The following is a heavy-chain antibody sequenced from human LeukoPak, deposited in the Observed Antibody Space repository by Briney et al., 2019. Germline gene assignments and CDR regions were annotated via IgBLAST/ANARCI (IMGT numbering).Heavy chain of an antibody. Sequence: GESLKISCKGSGYTFNTHWIGWVRQMPGKGLEWMGIIYPGDSNTRYSPSFQGQVTISVDKSITTAYLQWTTLKASDTAMYYCASLSGVDTAMAWGQGTLVTVSS. CDR3: ASLSGVDTAMA. D-gene: IGHD5-18*01. CDR2: IYPGDSNT. J-gene: IGHJ4*02. V-gene: IGHV5-51*01. CDR1: GYTFNTHW.